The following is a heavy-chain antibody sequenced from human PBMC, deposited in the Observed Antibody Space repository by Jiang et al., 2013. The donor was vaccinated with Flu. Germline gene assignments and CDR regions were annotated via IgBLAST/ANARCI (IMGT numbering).Heavy chain of an antibody. D-gene: IGHD2-2*01. CDR2: TYYRSKWYT. CDR3: ARGYKYAYDY. Sequence: QTLSLTCAISGDSVSTNNAGWHWIRQSPSRGLEWLGRTYYRSKWYTDYAVSLKSRIIINSDTSKNQFSLQLNSMAPEDTALYYCARGYKYAYDYWGQGILVTVSS. V-gene: IGHV6-1*01. CDR1: GDSVSTNNAG. J-gene: IGHJ4*02.